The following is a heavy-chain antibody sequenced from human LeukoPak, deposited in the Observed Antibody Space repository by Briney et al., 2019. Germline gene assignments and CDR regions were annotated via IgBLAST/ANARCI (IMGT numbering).Heavy chain of an antibody. V-gene: IGHV3-30*02. D-gene: IGHD6-19*01. Sequence: GGSLRLSCAASGFTFSDYGMHWVRQSPGKGLEWVTFIQSDGSNEYYGHSVKGRFTISRDNSKNTLYLQMNSLRADDTAVYYCARDKRRSGWQPFDCWGQGTLVTVSS. J-gene: IGHJ4*02. CDR1: GFTFSDYG. CDR3: ARDKRRSGWQPFDC. CDR2: IQSDGSNE.